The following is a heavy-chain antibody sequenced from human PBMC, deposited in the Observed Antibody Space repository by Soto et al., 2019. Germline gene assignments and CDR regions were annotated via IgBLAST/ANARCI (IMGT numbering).Heavy chain of an antibody. V-gene: IGHV4-31*01. Sequence: QVQLQESGPGLVKPSQLLSLTCSVSGGSISGGGYYWSWIRQFPGKGREWIGFIYYGGRTYYTPSLKSLVTMSVDTSKHQLSVKLLSVTAAGTAVYYWASRIVRSSGGLGFWGQGSLVTVSS. J-gene: IGHJ4*02. CDR1: GGSISGGGYY. CDR3: ASRIVRSSGGLGF. CDR2: IYYGGRT. D-gene: IGHD3-22*01.